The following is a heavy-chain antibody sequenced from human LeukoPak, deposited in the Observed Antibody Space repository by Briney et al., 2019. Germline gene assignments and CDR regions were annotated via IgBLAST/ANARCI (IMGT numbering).Heavy chain of an antibody. Sequence: GGSLRLSCAASGFTFANTWMHWVRQAPGKGLVWVSIINNDGSSTNYADSVKGRFTITRDNAKNTLYLQMNSLRDEDTAVDYCVIGGTYGSGSWGQGTLVTVSS. V-gene: IGHV3-74*01. CDR3: VIGGTYGSGS. CDR1: GFTFANTW. J-gene: IGHJ4*02. CDR2: INNDGSST. D-gene: IGHD3-10*01.